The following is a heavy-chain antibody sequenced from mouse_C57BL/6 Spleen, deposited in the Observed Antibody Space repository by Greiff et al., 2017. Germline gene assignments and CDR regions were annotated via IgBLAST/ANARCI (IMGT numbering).Heavy chain of an antibody. CDR2: IDPSDSYT. J-gene: IGHJ3*01. V-gene: IGHV1-59*01. Sequence: QVQLKQPGAELVRPGTSVKLSCKASGYTFTSYWMHWVKQRPGQGLEWIGVIDPSDSYTNYNQKFKGKATLTVDTSSSTAYMQLSSLTSEDSAVYYCARGGPLAWFAYWGQGTLVTVSA. CDR3: ARGGPLAWFAY. CDR1: GYTFTSYW.